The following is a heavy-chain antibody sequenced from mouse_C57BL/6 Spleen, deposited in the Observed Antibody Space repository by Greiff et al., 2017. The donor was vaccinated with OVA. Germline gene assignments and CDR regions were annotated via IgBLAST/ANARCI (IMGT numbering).Heavy chain of an antibody. CDR3: AREDWSYFDY. D-gene: IGHD4-1*01. CDR2: IYPSDSET. CDR1: GHPFTRYW. Sequence: QVQLQQPGAELVRPGSSVKLSCQASGHPFTRYWVDWVKQRPGQGLEWIGNIYPSDSETHYNQKFKDKATLTVDKSSSTAYMQLSSLTSEDSAVYYCAREDWSYFDYWGQGTTLTVSS. J-gene: IGHJ2*01. V-gene: IGHV1-61*01.